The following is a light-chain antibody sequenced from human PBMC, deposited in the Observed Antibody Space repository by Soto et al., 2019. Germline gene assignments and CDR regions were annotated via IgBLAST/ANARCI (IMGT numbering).Light chain of an antibody. Sequence: EIVLTQSPATLSLSPGERATLSCRASQSVSNFVAWYQQKPGQAPRLLIYDASNRATGIPARFSGSGSGTDFTLTIRSLEPEDFAIYYCQQRANWPLTTFGHGTRLEIK. CDR1: QSVSNF. V-gene: IGKV3-11*01. CDR3: QQRANWPLTT. J-gene: IGKJ5*01. CDR2: DAS.